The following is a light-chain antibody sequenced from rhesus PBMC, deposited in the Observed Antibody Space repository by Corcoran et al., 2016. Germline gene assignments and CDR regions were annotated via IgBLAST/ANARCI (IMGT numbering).Light chain of an antibody. CDR3: LQYNSDPLT. CDR1: QGISTY. V-gene: IGKV1-43*02. CDR2: KAS. J-gene: IGKJ4*01. Sequence: DIQMTQSPSSLSASVGDRVTITCRASQGISTYLNWYQQKPGKAPKRLLYKASSLVSGVPSRFSGSGTGTDFTLPNSRLQPEDFATYYCLQYNSDPLTFGGGTKVEVK.